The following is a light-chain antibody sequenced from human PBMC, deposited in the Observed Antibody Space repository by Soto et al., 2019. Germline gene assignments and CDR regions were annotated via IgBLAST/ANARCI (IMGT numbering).Light chain of an antibody. J-gene: IGLJ3*02. CDR1: SSDSGAYDY. CDR2: AVT. V-gene: IGLV2-14*01. CDR3: SSHTTSNTWV. Sequence: QSALTQPASVSGSPGQSISISCTGTSSDSGAYDYVSWHQQYPGKAPKLIIFAVTHRPSGISDRFSASKSGNTASLAISGLQAEDEADYYCSSHTTSNTWVFGGGTKVTVL.